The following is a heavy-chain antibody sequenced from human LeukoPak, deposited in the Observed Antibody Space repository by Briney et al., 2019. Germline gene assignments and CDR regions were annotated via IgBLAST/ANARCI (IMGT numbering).Heavy chain of an antibody. CDR1: GGSISSYY. J-gene: IGHJ4*02. Sequence: SETLSLTCTVSGGSISSYYWSWIRQPPGKGLEWIGYIYYSGSTNYNPSLKSRVTISVDTSKNQFSLKLSSVTAADTAAYYCAREGGLREYYFDYWGQGTLVTVSS. CDR3: AREGGLREYYFDY. D-gene: IGHD3-16*01. V-gene: IGHV4-59*01. CDR2: IYYSGST.